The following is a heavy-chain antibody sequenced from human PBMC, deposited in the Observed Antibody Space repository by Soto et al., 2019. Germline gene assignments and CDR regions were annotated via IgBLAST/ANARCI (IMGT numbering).Heavy chain of an antibody. CDR3: ARDPGGGDSSGYYVVV. CDR1: GYTFTSYG. V-gene: IGHV1-18*01. CDR2: ISAYNGNT. Sequence: VASVKVSCKASGYTFTSYGISWVRQAPGQGLEWMGWISAYNGNTNYAQKLQGRVTMTTDTSTSTAYMELRSLRSDDTAVYYCARDPGGGDSSGYYVVVWGQGTLVTVSS. J-gene: IGHJ4*02. D-gene: IGHD3-22*01.